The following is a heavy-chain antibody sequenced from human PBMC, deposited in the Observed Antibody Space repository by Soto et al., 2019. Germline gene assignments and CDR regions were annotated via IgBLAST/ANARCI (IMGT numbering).Heavy chain of an antibody. V-gene: IGHV1-18*01. CDR3: ARAGASAAATRIGDDY. J-gene: IGHJ4*02. Sequence: QVQLVQSGAEVKKPGASVKVSCKASGYTFTSYGISWVRQAPGQGLEGMGWISAYNGNTNYAQKLKGRVTMTTETPKSTAYMELRSLRSDDTAVYYCARAGASAAATRIGDDYWGQGTLVTVSS. D-gene: IGHD2-2*01. CDR1: GYTFTSYG. CDR2: ISAYNGNT.